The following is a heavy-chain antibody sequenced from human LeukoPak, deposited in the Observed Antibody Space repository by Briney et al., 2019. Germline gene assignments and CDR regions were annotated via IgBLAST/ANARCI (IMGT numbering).Heavy chain of an antibody. CDR1: GDSLNTYY. J-gene: IGHJ5*02. CDR2: VASSGTS. Sequence: WETVSLTCTVSGDSLNTYYWTWIRQTPGKELEWIGFVASSGTSNYNPSLKSRVSISIDTSKNQFSLALTSVTPADTAVYYCARVVRGVVTSIWFDPWGQGTLGPVSS. V-gene: IGHV4-59*01. CDR3: ARVVRGVVTSIWFDP. D-gene: IGHD2-21*02.